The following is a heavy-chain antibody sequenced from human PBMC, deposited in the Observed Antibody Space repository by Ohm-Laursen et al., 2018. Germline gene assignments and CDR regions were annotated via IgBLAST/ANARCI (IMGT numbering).Heavy chain of an antibody. Sequence: SLRFSCAASGFTFSSYWMSWVRQAPGKGLEWVANIRKDGGETYYVDSVKGRFTISRDNAKNSLYLQINSLKGEDTAVYFCARDPTFHAFDIWGQGTMVTVSS. J-gene: IGHJ3*02. CDR1: GFTFSSYW. V-gene: IGHV3-7*01. CDR2: IRKDGGET. D-gene: IGHD2/OR15-2a*01. CDR3: ARDPTFHAFDI.